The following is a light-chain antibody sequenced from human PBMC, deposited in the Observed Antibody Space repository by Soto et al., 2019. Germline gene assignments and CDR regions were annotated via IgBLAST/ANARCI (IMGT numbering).Light chain of an antibody. CDR3: SSYTSSSTPLYV. CDR2: EVS. V-gene: IGLV2-14*01. CDR1: SSDVGGYNY. Sequence: LTQPASVSGSPGQSITISCTGTSSDVGGYNYVSWYQQHPGKAPKLMIYEVSNRPSGVSNRFSGSKSGNTASLTISGLQAEDEADYYCSSYTSSSTPLYVFGTGTRSPS. J-gene: IGLJ1*01.